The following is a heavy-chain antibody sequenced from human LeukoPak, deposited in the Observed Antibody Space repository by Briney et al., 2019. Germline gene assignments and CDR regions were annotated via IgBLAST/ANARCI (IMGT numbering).Heavy chain of an antibody. CDR3: AKNDYYDTSGYRD. Sequence: PGGSLRLSCAASEFTFSYYNLNWVRQAPGKGLEWVSSITSTGSYTFYADSVKGRFTISRDNAKNSLYLQMNSLRAEDTAVYYCAKNDYYDTSGYRDWGQGTLVTVSS. J-gene: IGHJ4*02. V-gene: IGHV3-21*01. CDR1: EFTFSYYN. D-gene: IGHD3-22*01. CDR2: ITSTGSYT.